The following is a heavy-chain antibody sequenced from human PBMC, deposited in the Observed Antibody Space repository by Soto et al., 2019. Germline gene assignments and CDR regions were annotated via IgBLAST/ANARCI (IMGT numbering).Heavy chain of an antibody. Sequence: QVPLVQSGAEVKKPESSVTVSCKASGGTFSSYAIHWVRQAPGQGLEWMGGIIPMYGPAKYAQRIQGRVTISAVESRTTVYMELARLTSQDMSVYYCARVTALVRGVIDNWFDPWGHGTVVTVSS. CDR1: GGTFSSYA. D-gene: IGHD3-10*01. J-gene: IGHJ5*02. CDR2: IIPMYGPA. V-gene: IGHV1-69*01. CDR3: ARVTALVRGVIDNWFDP.